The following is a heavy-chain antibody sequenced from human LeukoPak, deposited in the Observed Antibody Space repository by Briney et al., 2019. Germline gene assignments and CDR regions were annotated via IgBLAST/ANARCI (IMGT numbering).Heavy chain of an antibody. Sequence: GGSLRPSCAASGFTFSDHYMDWVRQAPGKGLEWVGRATNKANSYTTDYATSVKGRFTFSRDDSKNSLHLQMNSLKTEDTAVYYCASHDSGSRAQLNFWGQGTLVTVSS. D-gene: IGHD6-13*01. V-gene: IGHV3-72*01. CDR3: ASHDSGSRAQLNF. CDR1: GFTFSDHY. CDR2: ATNKANSYTT. J-gene: IGHJ4*02.